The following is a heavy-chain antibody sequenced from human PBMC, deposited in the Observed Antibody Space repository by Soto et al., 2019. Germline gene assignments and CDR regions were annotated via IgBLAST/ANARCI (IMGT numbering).Heavy chain of an antibody. J-gene: IGHJ1*01. V-gene: IGHV3-73*01. CDR1: GFTFSGCA. CDR2: VRSKANSYAT. D-gene: IGHD6-6*01. Sequence: GGSLRLSCAASGFTFSGCAMHWVRQASGKGLEWVGRVRSKANSYATDYAASVKGRFTISRDNSKNTLYLQMNSLRAEDTAVYYCAKYNEYSSSSRYFQHWGQGTLVTVSS. CDR3: AKYNEYSSSSRYFQH.